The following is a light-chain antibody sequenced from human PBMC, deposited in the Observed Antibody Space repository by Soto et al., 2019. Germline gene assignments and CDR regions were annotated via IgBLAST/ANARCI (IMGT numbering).Light chain of an antibody. V-gene: IGLV2-8*01. Sequence: SALTQPPSASVSPGQSVGISCAGNSSDVGGYNYDSWYQQHPGKAPKLMIYEVNTRPSGVPDRFSGSKSGNTASLTVSGLQAEDEADYYCSSYAGSRNVFGTGTKVTVL. CDR3: SSYAGSRNV. CDR1: SSDVGGYNY. J-gene: IGLJ1*01. CDR2: EVN.